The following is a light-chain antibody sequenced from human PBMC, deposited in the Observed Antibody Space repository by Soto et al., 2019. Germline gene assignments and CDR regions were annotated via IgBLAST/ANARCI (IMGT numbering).Light chain of an antibody. CDR3: QQYGSSPRT. CDR2: AAS. V-gene: IGKV1-39*01. CDR1: QSIDNY. J-gene: IGKJ2*01. Sequence: DIQMTQSPSSLSAPVGDRVTISCRASQSIDNYLNWYQQKPGKAPNILIYAASSLQSGVPLRFSGSGSGTDFTLTISRLEPEDFAVYYCQQYGSSPRTFGQGTKVDI.